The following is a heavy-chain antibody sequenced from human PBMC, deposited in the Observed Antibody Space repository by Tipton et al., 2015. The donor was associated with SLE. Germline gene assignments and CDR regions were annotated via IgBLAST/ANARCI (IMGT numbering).Heavy chain of an antibody. J-gene: IGHJ4*02. CDR1: GYTFRTYG. D-gene: IGHD5-18*01. Sequence: QVQLVQSGAEVKKPGASVEVSCKTSGYTFRTYGITWVRQAPGQGLEWMGWINPYNDNTNYAQKVQGRVTMTSDTSTSTPYMELRGLRYDDTAIYYCARVRGDTGMGVVDYWGEGTLVTVAS. CDR2: INPYNDNT. V-gene: IGHV1-18*01. CDR3: ARVRGDTGMGVVDY.